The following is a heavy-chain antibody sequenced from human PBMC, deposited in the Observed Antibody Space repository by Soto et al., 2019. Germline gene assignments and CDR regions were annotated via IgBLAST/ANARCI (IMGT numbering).Heavy chain of an antibody. Sequence: QVPLVQSGTEVKKPGASVTVSCRSSGDTFNDYYIHRERQAPRQGLERRGWINPHGCVTNYAQKLQGWVTMTRDTSMRTVYMQLGRLRSDDTAFYYWAREGGWATATFDYYDFDMDVWGTGTTVTVSS. V-gene: IGHV1-2*04. J-gene: IGHJ6*03. D-gene: IGHD5-12*01. CDR3: AREGGWATATFDYYDFDMDV. CDR1: GDTFNDYY. CDR2: INPHGCVT.